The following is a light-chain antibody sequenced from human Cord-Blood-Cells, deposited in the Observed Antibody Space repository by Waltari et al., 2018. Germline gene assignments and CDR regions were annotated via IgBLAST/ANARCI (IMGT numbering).Light chain of an antibody. J-gene: IGKJ2*01. CDR3: QQYNSYSGT. Sequence: DIQMTQSPSTLSASVGDRVTITCRARQSISSWLAWYQQKPGKAPKLLIYDASSLESGVASRFSGSRSGREFTLTISSRQPDDFAAYYCQQYNSYSGTFGQGNKLEIK. CDR1: QSISSW. CDR2: DAS. V-gene: IGKV1-5*01.